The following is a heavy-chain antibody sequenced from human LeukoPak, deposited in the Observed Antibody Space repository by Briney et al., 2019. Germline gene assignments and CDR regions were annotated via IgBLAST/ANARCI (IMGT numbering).Heavy chain of an antibody. CDR2: IYHSGST. CDR3: ARVHGGRYSSSWADY. J-gene: IGHJ4*02. V-gene: IGHV4-30-2*01. CDR1: GGSISSGGYY. D-gene: IGHD6-13*01. Sequence: SETLSLTCTVSGGSISSGGYYWSWIRQPPGKGLEWIGYIYHSGSTYYNPSLKSRVTISVDRSKNQFSLKLSSVTAADTAVYYCARVHGGRYSSSWADYWGQGTLVTVSS.